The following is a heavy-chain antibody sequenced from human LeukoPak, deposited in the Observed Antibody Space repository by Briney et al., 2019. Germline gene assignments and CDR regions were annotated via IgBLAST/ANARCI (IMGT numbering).Heavy chain of an antibody. D-gene: IGHD3-3*01. J-gene: IGHJ4*02. CDR2: ISAYNGNT. CDR3: ARDTYYDSWSGFYTSYYFDY. CDR1: GYTFTNYG. Sequence: ASVKVSCKASGYTFTNYGISWVRQAPGQGLEWMGWISAYNGNTNYAQKFQGRVTVTTDTSTSTAYVEVRSLRSDDTAVYYCARDTYYDSWSGFYTSYYFDYWGQGTLVTVSS. V-gene: IGHV1-18*01.